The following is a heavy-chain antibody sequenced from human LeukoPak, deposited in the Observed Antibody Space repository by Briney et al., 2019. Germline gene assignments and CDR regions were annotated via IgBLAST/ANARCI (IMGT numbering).Heavy chain of an antibody. Sequence: GGSLRLSCAASGFTLSSYWMSWVRQAPGKGLECVANIKKDGSEKYYVDSVKGRFTISRDNAKNSLYLQMNSLRAEDTAVYYCARAGSITMIVVVTHWGQGTLVTVSS. V-gene: IGHV3-7*01. J-gene: IGHJ4*02. D-gene: IGHD3-22*01. CDR1: GFTLSSYW. CDR2: IKKDGSEK. CDR3: ARAGSITMIVVVTH.